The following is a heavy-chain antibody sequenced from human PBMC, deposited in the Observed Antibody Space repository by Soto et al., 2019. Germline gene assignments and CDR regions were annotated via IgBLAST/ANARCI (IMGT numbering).Heavy chain of an antibody. J-gene: IGHJ4*02. D-gene: IGHD2-15*01. Sequence: EVQLLESGGGLVQPGGSLRLSCAASGFTFSNYGMSWVRQAPGKGLEWVSSIVGSGGATHYADSVKGRFTVSRDNSKNTVYLQMNSLRAEDTAVYYCAKDHLVGAATGFDYWGQGTLVTVSS. CDR2: IVGSGGAT. V-gene: IGHV3-23*01. CDR1: GFTFSNYG. CDR3: AKDHLVGAATGFDY.